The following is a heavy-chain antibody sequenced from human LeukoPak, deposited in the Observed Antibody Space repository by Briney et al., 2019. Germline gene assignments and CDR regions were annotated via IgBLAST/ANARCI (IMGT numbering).Heavy chain of an antibody. V-gene: IGHV4-4*02. CDR3: ARRGEEDGSGSRKRYYYYYMDV. J-gene: IGHJ6*03. CDR2: IYHSGST. D-gene: IGHD3-10*01. CDR1: GGSISSSNW. Sequence: PSETLSLTCAVSGGSISSSNWWSWVRQPPGKGLEWIGEIYHSGSTNYNPSLKSRVTISVDTSKNQFSLKLSSVTAADTAVYYCARRGEEDGSGSRKRYYYYYMDVWGKGTTVTISS.